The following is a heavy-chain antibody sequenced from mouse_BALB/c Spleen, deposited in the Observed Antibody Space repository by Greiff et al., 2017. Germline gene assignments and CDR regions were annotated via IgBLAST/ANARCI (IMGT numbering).Heavy chain of an antibody. J-gene: IGHJ3*01. CDR2: ILPGNGST. D-gene: IGHD2-1*01. V-gene: IGHV1-9*01. Sequence: QVQLQQSGAELMKPGASVKMSCKATGYTFSSYWIHWVNQRPGHGLEWIGEILPGNGSTNYNEKFKAKATFTADTSSNTAYMQLSSLTSEDSAVYYCARAGDGTGGFTYWGQGTLVTVSA. CDR3: ARAGDGTGGFTY. CDR1: GYTFSSYW.